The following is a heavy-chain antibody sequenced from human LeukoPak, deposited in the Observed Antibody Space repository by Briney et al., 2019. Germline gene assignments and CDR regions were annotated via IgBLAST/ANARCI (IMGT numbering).Heavy chain of an antibody. J-gene: IGHJ5*02. CDR3: ARGRGNYYDSRTGFDP. CDR1: GGSFSGYY. CDR2: ISHSGST. Sequence: SETLPLTCAVYGGSFSGYYWSWIRQPPGKGLEWIGEISHSGSTNYNPSLKSRVTISVDTSKNQFSLKLTSVTAADTAVYYCARGRGNYYDSRTGFDPWGQGTLVTVSS. D-gene: IGHD3-22*01. V-gene: IGHV4-34*01.